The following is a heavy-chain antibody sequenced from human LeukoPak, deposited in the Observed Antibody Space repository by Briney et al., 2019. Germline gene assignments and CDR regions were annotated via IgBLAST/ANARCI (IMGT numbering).Heavy chain of an antibody. J-gene: IGHJ4*02. CDR2: ISSSSSSI. V-gene: IGHV3-48*03. CDR3: ARDLGPVHSGY. Sequence: GGSLRLSCTASGFTFSNYEMNWVRQAPGKGLEWVSYISSSSSSIHYADSVKGRFTISRDDAKNSLYLQMNSLRAEDTAVYYCARDLGPVHSGYWGQGTLVTVSS. CDR1: GFTFSNYE. D-gene: IGHD3-10*01.